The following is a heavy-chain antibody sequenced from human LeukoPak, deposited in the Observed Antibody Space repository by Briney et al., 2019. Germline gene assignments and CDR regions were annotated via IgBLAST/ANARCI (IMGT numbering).Heavy chain of an antibody. CDR3: AKDSEYYYDSRGDY. V-gene: IGHV3-30*02. Sequence: GGSLRLSCAASGFTFSSYGMHWVRQAPGKGLEWVAFIRYDGSNKYYADSVKGRFTISRDNSKNTLYLQMNSLRAEDTAVYYCAKDSEYYYDSRGDYWGQGTLVTVSS. CDR1: GFTFSSYG. D-gene: IGHD3-22*01. CDR2: IRYDGSNK. J-gene: IGHJ4*02.